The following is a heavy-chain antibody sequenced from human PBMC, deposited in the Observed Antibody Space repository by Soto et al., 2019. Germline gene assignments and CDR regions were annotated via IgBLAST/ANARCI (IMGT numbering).Heavy chain of an antibody. D-gene: IGHD1-26*01. CDR2: IRSKAYGGTT. Sequence: PGGSLRLSCTASGFTFGDYAMSWVRQAPGKGLEWVGFIRSKAYGGTTEYAASVKGRFTISRDDSKSIAYLQMNSLKTEDTAVYYCTREYSGSYHAYEYFQHWGQGTLVTVSS. V-gene: IGHV3-49*04. J-gene: IGHJ1*01. CDR1: GFTFGDYA. CDR3: TREYSGSYHAYEYFQH.